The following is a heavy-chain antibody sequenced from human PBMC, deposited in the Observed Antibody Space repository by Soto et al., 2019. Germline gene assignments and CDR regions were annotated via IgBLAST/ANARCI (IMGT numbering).Heavy chain of an antibody. CDR2: INPNSGGT. J-gene: IGHJ6*02. CDR3: ARDRYYYGSGSYFELVVFGRDV. D-gene: IGHD3-10*01. V-gene: IGHV1-2*04. CDR1: GYTFTGYY. Sequence: ASVKVSCKASGYTFTGYYMHWVRQAPGQGLEWMGWINPNSGGTNYAQKFQGWVTMTRDTSIITAYMELSRLRSDDMAVYYCARDRYYYGSGSYFELVVFGRDVWGQGTTVTVSS.